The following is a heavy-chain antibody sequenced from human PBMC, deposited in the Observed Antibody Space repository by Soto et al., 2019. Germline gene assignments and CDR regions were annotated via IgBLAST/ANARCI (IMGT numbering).Heavy chain of an antibody. CDR1: GGSISSSNW. Sequence: SETLSLTCAVSGGSISSSNWWSWVRQPPGKGLEWIGEIYHSGCTNYNPSLKSRVTISVNKSKNQFSLKLSSVTAADAAVYYCARGRALAAAAYYFDYWGQGTLVTVSS. J-gene: IGHJ4*02. V-gene: IGHV4-4*02. CDR3: ARGRALAAAAYYFDY. D-gene: IGHD6-13*01. CDR2: IYHSGCT.